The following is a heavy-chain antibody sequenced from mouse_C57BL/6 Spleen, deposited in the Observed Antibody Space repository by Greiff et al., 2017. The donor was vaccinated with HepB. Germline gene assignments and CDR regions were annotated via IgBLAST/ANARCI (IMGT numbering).Heavy chain of an antibody. CDR3: TRVVTTVVAWYFDV. J-gene: IGHJ1*03. Sequence: EVKLVESGEGLVKPGGSLKLSCAASGFTFSSYAMSWVRQTPEKRLEWVAYISSGGDYIYYADTVKGRFTISRDNARNTLYLQMSSLKSEDTAMYYCTRVVTTVVAWYFDVWGTGTTVTVSS. V-gene: IGHV5-9-1*02. D-gene: IGHD1-1*01. CDR1: GFTFSSYA. CDR2: ISSGGDYI.